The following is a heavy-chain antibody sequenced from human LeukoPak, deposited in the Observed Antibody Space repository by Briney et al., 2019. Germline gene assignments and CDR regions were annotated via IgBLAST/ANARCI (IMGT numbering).Heavy chain of an antibody. CDR1: GFTFSSHD. CDR3: AREKSGGTATLDF. J-gene: IGHJ4*02. V-gene: IGHV3-13*01. Sequence: PGGSLRLSCAASGFTFSSHDMHWVRQVVGKGLEWLSSIGPAGDSYYLGSVEGRFTISREDAKNSVYLQMNSLRAGDTAVYYCAREKSGGTATLDFWGQGTLVTVSS. D-gene: IGHD3-3*01. CDR2: IGPAGDS.